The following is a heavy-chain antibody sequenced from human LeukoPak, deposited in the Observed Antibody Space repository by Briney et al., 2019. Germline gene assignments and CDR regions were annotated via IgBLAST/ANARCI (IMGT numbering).Heavy chain of an antibody. CDR2: ISGSGGST. D-gene: IGHD3-22*01. V-gene: IGHV3-23*01. J-gene: IGHJ4*02. Sequence: PGGSLRLSCAASGFTFSSYAMSWVRQAPGKGLEWVSAISGSGGSTYYADSVKGRFTISRDNSKNTLYLQMNSLRAEDTAVYYCASGNDSSGYYLSDFDYWGQGTLVTVSS. CDR1: GFTFSSYA. CDR3: ASGNDSSGYYLSDFDY.